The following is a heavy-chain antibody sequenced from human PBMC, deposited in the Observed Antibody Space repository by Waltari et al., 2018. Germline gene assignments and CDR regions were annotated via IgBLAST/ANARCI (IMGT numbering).Heavy chain of an antibody. J-gene: IGHJ5*02. CDR2: IIPCLGIA. V-gene: IGHV1-69*02. CDR1: GGTFSSYT. D-gene: IGHD3-9*01. Sequence: QVQLVQSGAEVKKPGSSVKVSCKASGGTFSSYTISWVRQAPGQGLEWMGRIIPCLGIANYAQKFQGRFTMTADKSTSTAYMERSSLGSEDTAVYYCARVRSGYDITNWFDPWGQGTLVTVSS. CDR3: ARVRSGYDITNWFDP.